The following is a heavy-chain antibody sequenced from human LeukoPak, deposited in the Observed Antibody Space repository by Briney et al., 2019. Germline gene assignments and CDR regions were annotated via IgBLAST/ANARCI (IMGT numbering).Heavy chain of an antibody. V-gene: IGHV4-4*07. Sequence: SETLSLTCTVSGGSIRSQYWSWIRQPAGRGLEWLGRIYASGSTNHSPSLHSRVSESLDTSRNQFSLKLFSVTAAVTAVYCCARDVSSWPFFDSWGRGTQVTVSS. D-gene: IGHD6-13*01. CDR1: GGSIRSQY. J-gene: IGHJ4*02. CDR2: IYASGST. CDR3: ARDVSSWPFFDS.